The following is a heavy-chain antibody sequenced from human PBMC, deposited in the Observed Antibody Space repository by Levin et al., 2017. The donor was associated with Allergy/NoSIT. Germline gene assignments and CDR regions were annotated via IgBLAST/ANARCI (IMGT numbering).Heavy chain of an antibody. CDR1: GASLSGFS. J-gene: IGHJ4*02. D-gene: IGHD3-22*01. V-gene: IGHV4-30-2*01. CDR3: AGGPYDSSKQVGAEFDY. CDR2: IYYSGST. Sequence: SETLSLTCAVSGASLSGFSWSWLRQPPGKALEWIGYIYYSGSTHYNSSLKSRVTISVDRSKGQFSLNLRSLTAADAAVYYFAGGPYDSSKQVGAEFDYWGQGTPVTVSS.